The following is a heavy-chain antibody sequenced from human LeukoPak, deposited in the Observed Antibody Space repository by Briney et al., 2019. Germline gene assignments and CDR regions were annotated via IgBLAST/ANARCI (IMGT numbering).Heavy chain of an antibody. CDR2: INHRGST. CDR1: GGSFSGYY. D-gene: IGHD2-15*01. V-gene: IGHV4-34*01. CDR3: ARFSAMVAVTRWFDP. J-gene: IGHJ5*02. Sequence: PSETLSHTCAVYGGSFSGYYWSWIRQPPGEGLEWVGEINHRGSTNYNPSLKSRVSISVDTSKNQLFLKLSSVTAADTAVYYCARFSAMVAVTRWFDPWGQGTLVTVSS.